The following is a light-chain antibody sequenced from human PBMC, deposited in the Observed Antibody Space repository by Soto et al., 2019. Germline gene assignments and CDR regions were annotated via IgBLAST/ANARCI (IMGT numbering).Light chain of an antibody. V-gene: IGKV1-39*01. Sequence: DIQMTQSPSSLSASVGDRVTITCRASQSISSYLNWYQQKPGKAPKLLIYAASSLQSGVPSRFSGSGSGTGFTLTISSLQPEDFATYYCQQSYSPMYTFGQGTKLEIK. CDR3: QQSYSPMYT. J-gene: IGKJ2*01. CDR1: QSISSY. CDR2: AAS.